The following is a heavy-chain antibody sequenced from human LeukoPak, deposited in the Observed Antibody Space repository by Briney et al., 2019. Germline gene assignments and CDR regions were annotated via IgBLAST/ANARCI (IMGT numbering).Heavy chain of an antibody. V-gene: IGHV3-23*01. Sequence: PGGSLRLSCAASGFTFGSDVMSWVRQAPGKGPEWVSAISGDGGTYYADSVKGRFTISRDNSKNTLYLQMNSLGGEDTALYYCARYCGAASCYSGFDYWGQGTLVTVAS. CDR2: ISGDGGT. CDR1: GFTFGSDV. CDR3: ARYCGAASCYSGFDY. D-gene: IGHD2-15*01. J-gene: IGHJ4*02.